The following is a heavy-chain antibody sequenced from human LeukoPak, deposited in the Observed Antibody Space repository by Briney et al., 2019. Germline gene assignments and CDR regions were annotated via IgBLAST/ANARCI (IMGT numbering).Heavy chain of an antibody. D-gene: IGHD4-17*01. V-gene: IGHV1-46*01. CDR1: GYTFTRYY. Sequence: ASVKLSCKASGYTFTRYYMHWVRQAPGQGLEWMGIINPSGGSTSCAQKFQGRVTMTRDTSTSTFYMELSSLRSEDTAVYYCARRAGDDYGDYSWFDPWGQGTLVTVSS. CDR2: INPSGGST. CDR3: ARRAGDDYGDYSWFDP. J-gene: IGHJ5*02.